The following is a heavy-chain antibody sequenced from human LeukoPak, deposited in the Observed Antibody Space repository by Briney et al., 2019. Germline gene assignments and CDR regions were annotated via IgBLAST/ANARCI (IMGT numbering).Heavy chain of an antibody. Sequence: GASVKVSCKASGGTFISYAISWVRQAPGQGLEWMGGIIPIFGTANYAQKSQGRVTITADESTSTAYMELSSLRSGDTAVYYCARAYCGGDCYRGSYYFDYWGQGTLVTVSS. D-gene: IGHD2-21*02. J-gene: IGHJ4*02. V-gene: IGHV1-69*01. CDR3: ARAYCGGDCYRGSYYFDY. CDR2: IIPIFGTA. CDR1: GGTFISYA.